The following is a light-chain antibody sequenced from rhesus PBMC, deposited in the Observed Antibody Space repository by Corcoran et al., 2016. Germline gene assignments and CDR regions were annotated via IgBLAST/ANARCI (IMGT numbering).Light chain of an antibody. J-gene: IGKJ3*01. CDR3: QQGYSTPFT. CDR2: AAS. V-gene: IGKV1-33*02. Sequence: DIQMSQSPSSLSASVGDKVTITCRASQGISDALAWFQQKPGKAPNLLINAASTLESGVPSRFSGSRSGTDFTLTISSLQPEDFATYYCQQGYSTPFTFGPGTKLDIK. CDR1: QGISDA.